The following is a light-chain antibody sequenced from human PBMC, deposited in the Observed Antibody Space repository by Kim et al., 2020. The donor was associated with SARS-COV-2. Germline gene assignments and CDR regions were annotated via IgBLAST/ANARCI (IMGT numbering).Light chain of an antibody. CDR2: DAS. J-gene: IGKJ4*01. CDR1: QSVNGNY. CDR3: QQYDSSPLT. V-gene: IGKV3D-20*01. Sequence: PGEAAALSCGASQSVNGNYLAWYQQKPGLAPRLLIYDASSRATGIPDRFSGSGSGTDFTLTISRLEPEDFAVYYCQQYDSSPLTFGGGTKVEIK.